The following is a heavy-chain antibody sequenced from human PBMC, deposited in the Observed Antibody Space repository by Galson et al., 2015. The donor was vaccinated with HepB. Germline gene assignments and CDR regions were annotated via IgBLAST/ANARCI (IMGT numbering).Heavy chain of an antibody. D-gene: IGHD6-13*01. CDR1: GDSVSSNSVA. V-gene: IGHV6-1*01. J-gene: IGHJ4*03. CDR3: ARQQGSFDY. Sequence: CAISGDSVSSNSVAWNWIRQSPSRGLEWLGRTYYRSKWYNDYAVSVKSRITINPDTSKNQFSLQLNSVTPEDTAVYYCARQQGSFDYSRHGTLVDASP. CDR2: TYYRSKWYN.